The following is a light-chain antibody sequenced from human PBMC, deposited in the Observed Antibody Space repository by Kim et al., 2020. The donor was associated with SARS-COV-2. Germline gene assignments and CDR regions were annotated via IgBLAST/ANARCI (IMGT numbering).Light chain of an antibody. CDR3: NSRDSSGNHLGV. CDR1: SLRSYY. J-gene: IGLJ2*01. Sequence: SSELTQDPAVSVALGHTVRITCQGDSLRSYYASWYQQKPGQAPVLVIYGKNNRPSGIPDRFSGSSSGNTASLTITGAQAEDEADYYCNSRDSSGNHLGVF. CDR2: GKN. V-gene: IGLV3-19*01.